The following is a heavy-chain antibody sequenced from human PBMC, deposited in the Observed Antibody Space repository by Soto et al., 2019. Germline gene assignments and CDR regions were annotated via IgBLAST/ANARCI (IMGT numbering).Heavy chain of an antibody. CDR1: GYTFTSYA. V-gene: IGHV1-3*01. CDR3: AREVCSSTSCYAELDY. CDR2: INAGNGNT. D-gene: IGHD2-2*01. Sequence: QVQLVQSGAEVKKPGASVKVSCKASGYTFTSYAMHWVRQAPGQRLEWMGWINAGNGNTKYSQKFQGRVTITRDTSASTAYMELSSLRSDDTAVYYCAREVCSSTSCYAELDYWGQGTLVTVSS. J-gene: IGHJ4*02.